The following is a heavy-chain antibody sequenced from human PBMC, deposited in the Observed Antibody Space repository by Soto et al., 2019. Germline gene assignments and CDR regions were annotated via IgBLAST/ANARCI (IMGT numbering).Heavy chain of an antibody. CDR3: ARRGRRYSDFLSRPQAVGAFDI. D-gene: IGHD3-9*01. CDR1: GGSISSYY. J-gene: IGHJ3*02. Sequence: SETLSLTCTVSGGSISSYYWSWIRQPPGKGLEWIGNIFYSVSSNYDPSLESRVTISVDTSKNQFSLKLRSVTAADTAVYYCARRGRRYSDFLSRPQAVGAFDIWGQGTLVTVSS. V-gene: IGHV4-59*01. CDR2: IFYSVSS.